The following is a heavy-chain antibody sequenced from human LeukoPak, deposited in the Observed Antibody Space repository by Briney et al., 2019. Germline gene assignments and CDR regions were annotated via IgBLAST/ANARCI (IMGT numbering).Heavy chain of an antibody. D-gene: IGHD1-26*01. V-gene: IGHV4-39*07. J-gene: IGHJ5*02. CDR3: AREVIVGATGGWFDP. Sequence: PSQTLSLTCTVSGGSISSSSYYWGWIRQPPGKGLEWIGSIYYSGSTYYNPSLKSRVTISVDTSKNQFSLKLSSVTAADTAVYYCAREVIVGATGGWFDPWGQGTLVTVSS. CDR2: IYYSGST. CDR1: GGSISSSSYY.